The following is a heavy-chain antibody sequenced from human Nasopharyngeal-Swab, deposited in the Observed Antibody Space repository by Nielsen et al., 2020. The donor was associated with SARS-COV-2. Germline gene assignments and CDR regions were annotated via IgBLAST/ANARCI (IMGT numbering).Heavy chain of an antibody. CDR1: GDSISTGRYS. D-gene: IGHD6-13*01. V-gene: IGHV4-39*01. CDR3: ARWSSWCNWLDP. J-gene: IGHJ5*02. Sequence: SETLSLTCAVSGDSISTGRYSWDWIRQPPGKGLEWIGSIYYSGTTYYNPSLKSRVTISVDTSKNQFSLKLNSATAADTAVYYCARWSSWCNWLDPWSQGTQVIVSS. CDR2: IYYSGTT.